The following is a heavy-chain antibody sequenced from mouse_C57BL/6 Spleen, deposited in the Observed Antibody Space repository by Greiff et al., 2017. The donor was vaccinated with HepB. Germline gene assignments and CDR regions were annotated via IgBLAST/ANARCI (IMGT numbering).Heavy chain of an antibody. CDR2: IDPSDSYT. J-gene: IGHJ2*01. CDR3: ARKGYGYYFDY. Sequence: VKLQQPGAELVMPGASVKLSCKASGYTFTSYWMHWVKQRPGQGLEWIGEIDPSDSYTNYNQKFKGKSTLTVDKSSSTAYMQLSSLTSEDSAVYYCARKGYGYYFDYWGQGTTLTVSS. V-gene: IGHV1-69*01. CDR1: GYTFTSYW. D-gene: IGHD2-10*02.